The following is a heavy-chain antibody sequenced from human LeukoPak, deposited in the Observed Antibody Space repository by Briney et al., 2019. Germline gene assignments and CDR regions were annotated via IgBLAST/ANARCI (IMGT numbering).Heavy chain of an antibody. J-gene: IGHJ6*02. V-gene: IGHV3-11*06. CDR3: ARDYYDSGVTAVYGLDV. D-gene: IGHD3-22*01. CDR2: ISSTSAYT. CDR1: TFTFSDYY. Sequence: GGSLRLSCAASTFTFSDYYMNWIRQAPGKGLEWVSYISSTSAYTNYADSVRGRFTISRDNAKNSLYLQMNSLRAEDTAVYYCARDYYDSGVTAVYGLDVWGQGTTVTVSS.